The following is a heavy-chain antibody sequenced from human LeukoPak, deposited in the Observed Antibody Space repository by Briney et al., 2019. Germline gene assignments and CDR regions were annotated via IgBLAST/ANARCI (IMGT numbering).Heavy chain of an antibody. CDR2: INPSGGST. D-gene: IGHD3-10*01. V-gene: IGHV1-46*01. CDR3: ARDPGSGSYLAYFDY. CDR1: GYTLTSYY. J-gene: IGHJ4*02. Sequence: ASVKVSCKASGYTLTSYYMHWVRQAPGQGLEWMGIINPSGGSTSYAQKFQGRVTMTRDTSTSTVYMELSSLRSEDTAVYYCARDPGSGSYLAYFDYWGQGTLVTVSP.